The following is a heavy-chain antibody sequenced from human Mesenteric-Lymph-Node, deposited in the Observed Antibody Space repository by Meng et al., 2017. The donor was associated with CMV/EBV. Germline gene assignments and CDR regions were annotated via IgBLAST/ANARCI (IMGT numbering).Heavy chain of an antibody. Sequence: SVKVSCKASGYIFSNYYIHWVRQAPGQGLEWMGGIIPILGIANYAQKFQGRVTITADKSTSTAYMELSSLRSEDTAVYYCARGGWERSYYFDYWGQGTLVTVSS. V-gene: IGHV1-69*10. CDR2: IIPILGIA. J-gene: IGHJ4*02. CDR1: GYIFSNYY. D-gene: IGHD1-1*01. CDR3: ARGGWERSYYFDY.